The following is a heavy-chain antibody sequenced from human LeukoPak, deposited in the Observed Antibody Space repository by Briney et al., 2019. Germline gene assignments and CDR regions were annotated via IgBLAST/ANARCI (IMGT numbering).Heavy chain of an antibody. J-gene: IGHJ6*04. CDR3: AELGITMIGGV. Sequence: GGSLRLSCAASGFTFSSYEMNWVHQAPGKGLEWVSYISSSGSTIYYADSVKGRFTISRDNAKNSLYLQMNSLRAEDTAVYYCAELGITMIGGVWGKGTTVSISS. CDR1: GFTFSSYE. V-gene: IGHV3-48*03. D-gene: IGHD3-10*02. CDR2: ISSSGSTI.